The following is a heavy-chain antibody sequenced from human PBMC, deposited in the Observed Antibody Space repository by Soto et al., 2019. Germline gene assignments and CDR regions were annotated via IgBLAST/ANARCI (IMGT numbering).Heavy chain of an antibody. J-gene: IGHJ4*02. CDR1: FGYVLSLAHH. CDR2: IFFSGDT. V-gene: IGHV4-31*03. D-gene: IGHD2-15*01. CDR3: GRDNYGGMLDF. Sequence: FQPQSLPNTVSFGYVLSLAHHRTFIRQRPWKGLEWIGKIFFSGDTHYNPALKSRLFFSIDTANNQFSLKLTSVTPADTVIYYCGRDNYGGMLDFWGPGTLVTAYS.